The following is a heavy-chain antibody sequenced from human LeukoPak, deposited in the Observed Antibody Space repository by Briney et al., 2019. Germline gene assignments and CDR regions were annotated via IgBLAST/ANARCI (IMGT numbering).Heavy chain of an antibody. CDR1: GFTFSSYW. CDR2: IKQDGSEK. J-gene: IGHJ4*02. CDR3: ARDSRYFDWLLKLWEQENFDY. D-gene: IGHD3-9*01. Sequence: PGGSLRLSCAASGFTFSSYWMSWVRQAPGKGLEWVANIKQDGSEKYYVDSVKGRFTISRDNAKNSLYLQMNSLRAEDTAVYYCARDSRYFDWLLKLWEQENFDYWGQGTLVTVSS. V-gene: IGHV3-7*01.